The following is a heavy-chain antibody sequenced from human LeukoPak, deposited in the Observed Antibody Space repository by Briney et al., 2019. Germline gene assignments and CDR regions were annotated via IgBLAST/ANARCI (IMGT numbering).Heavy chain of an antibody. V-gene: IGHV4-39*07. CDR1: SGSISTSNYY. D-gene: IGHD6-13*01. Sequence: SETLSLTCTVSSGSISTSNYYWSWIRQPPGKGLEWIGEINHSGSTNYNPSLKSRVTISVDTSKNQFSLKLSSVTAADTAVYYCARPFFRIAAAGTPPFYWGQGTLVTVSS. CDR3: ARPFFRIAAAGTPPFY. J-gene: IGHJ4*02. CDR2: INHSGST.